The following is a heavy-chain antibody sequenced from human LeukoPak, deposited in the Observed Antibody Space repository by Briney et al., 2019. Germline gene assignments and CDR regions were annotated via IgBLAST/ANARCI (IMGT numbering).Heavy chain of an antibody. D-gene: IGHD6-13*01. CDR2: ISSGGGTI. CDR3: ASIAAVAARGVY. Sequence: GGSLRLSCAASGFTFSSYEMNWVRQAPGKGLEWVSYISSGGGTIYYADSVKGRFTTSRDNAKNSLYLQMNSLRAEDTAVYYCASIAAVAARGVYWGQGTLVTVSS. V-gene: IGHV3-48*03. CDR1: GFTFSSYE. J-gene: IGHJ4*02.